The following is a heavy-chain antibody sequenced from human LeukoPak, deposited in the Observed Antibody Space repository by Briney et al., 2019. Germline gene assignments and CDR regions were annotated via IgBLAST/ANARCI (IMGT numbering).Heavy chain of an antibody. CDR2: IRSKANSYAT. D-gene: IGHD4-17*01. J-gene: IGHJ4*02. CDR1: GFTFSGSA. CDR3: TSNDYGDLRGPFDY. Sequence: GGSLRLSCAASGFTFSGSAMHWVRQASGKGLEWVGRIRSKANSYATAYAASVKGRFTISRDDSKNTAYLQMNSLKTEDTAVYYCTSNDYGDLRGPFDYWGQGTLVTVSS. V-gene: IGHV3-73*01.